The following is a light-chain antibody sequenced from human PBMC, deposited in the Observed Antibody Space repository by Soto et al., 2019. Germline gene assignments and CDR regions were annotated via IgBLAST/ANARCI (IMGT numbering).Light chain of an antibody. Sequence: DIQMTQSTSTLSASVGDRVTITCRASQSIGHWLAWYQQKPGKAPKVLIYGASSLESGVPSRFSGSGSGTEFTLTISSLQPDDFATYYCQQYNSYLYTFGQGTKLEIK. J-gene: IGKJ2*01. CDR1: QSIGHW. CDR3: QQYNSYLYT. V-gene: IGKV1-5*03. CDR2: GAS.